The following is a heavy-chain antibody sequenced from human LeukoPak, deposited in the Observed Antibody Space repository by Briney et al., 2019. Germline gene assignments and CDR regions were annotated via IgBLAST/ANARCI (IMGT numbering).Heavy chain of an antibody. CDR1: RFTFSSYA. CDR2: IGDSAYST. CDR3: ATYCTDGVCPGRYFQY. V-gene: IGHV3-23*01. Sequence: PGGSLRLSCAASRFTFSSYAMSWVRQAPGKGLVWVSAIGDSAYSTYYADSVKGRFTISRDNSKNTLYLQMNSLRAEDTAVYYCATYCTDGVCPGRYFQYWGQGTLVTVPS. J-gene: IGHJ1*01. D-gene: IGHD2-8*01.